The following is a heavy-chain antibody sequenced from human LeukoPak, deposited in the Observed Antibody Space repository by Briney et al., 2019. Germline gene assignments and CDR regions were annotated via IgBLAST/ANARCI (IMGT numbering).Heavy chain of an antibody. CDR1: GGSISSYY. D-gene: IGHD5-18*01. CDR2: IYYSGST. V-gene: IGHV4-59*01. CDR3: ARTTEGGYTYGYFYYYYMDV. Sequence: SETLSLTCTVSGGSISSYYWSWIRQPPGKGLEWIGYIYYSGSTNYNPSLKSRVTISVDTSKKQFSLKLSSVTAADTAVYYCARTTEGGYTYGYFYYYYMDVWGKGTTVTISS. J-gene: IGHJ6*03.